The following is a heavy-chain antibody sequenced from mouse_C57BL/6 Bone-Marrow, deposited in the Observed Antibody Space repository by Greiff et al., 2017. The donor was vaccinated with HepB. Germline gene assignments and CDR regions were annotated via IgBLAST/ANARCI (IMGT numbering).Heavy chain of an antibody. CDR2: ISNGGGST. CDR1: GFTFSDYY. D-gene: IGHD1-1*01. CDR3: ARPPYYYGSSYWAMDY. Sequence: EVQRVESGGGLVQPGGSLKLSCAASGFTFSDYYMYWVRQTPEKRLEWVAYISNGGGSTYYPDTVKGRFTISRDNAKNTLYLQMSRLKSEDTAMYYCARPPYYYGSSYWAMDYWGQGTSVTVSS. J-gene: IGHJ4*01. V-gene: IGHV5-12*01.